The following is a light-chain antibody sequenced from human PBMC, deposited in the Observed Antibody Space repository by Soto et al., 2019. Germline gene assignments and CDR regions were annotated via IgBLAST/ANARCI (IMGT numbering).Light chain of an antibody. J-gene: IGKJ4*01. V-gene: IGKV3D-20*02. CDR3: QQRSDWPLT. CDR2: GAS. CDR1: QSVSNNY. Sequence: EIVLTQSPGTLSLSPWERATLSCMASQSVSNNYLAWYQQKPGQAPRLLIYGASTRATGIPARFSGSGSGTDFTLTISSLEPEDFAVYYCQQRSDWPLTFGGGTKVDIK.